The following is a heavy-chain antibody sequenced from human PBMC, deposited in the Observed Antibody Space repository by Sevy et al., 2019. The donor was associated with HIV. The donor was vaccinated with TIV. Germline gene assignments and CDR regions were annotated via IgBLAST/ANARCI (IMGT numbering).Heavy chain of an antibody. CDR3: ITDPAYRGYDEEVINYYFYGMDV. D-gene: IGHD5-12*01. CDR2: IKSEFDGGAK. Sequence: GGSLRLSCTASGFTFSSAWMSWVRQAPGKGLEWVGRIKSEFDGGAKDYAAPGKGRFSISREDSKTTVYLQMNSLKTDDTAVYYCITDPAYRGYDEEVINYYFYGMDVWGQGTTVTVSS. J-gene: IGHJ6*02. CDR1: GFTFSSAW. V-gene: IGHV3-15*01.